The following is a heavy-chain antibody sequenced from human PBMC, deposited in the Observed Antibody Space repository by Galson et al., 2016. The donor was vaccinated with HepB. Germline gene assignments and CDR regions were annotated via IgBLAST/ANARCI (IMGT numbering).Heavy chain of an antibody. CDR3: ARGRIAVAGSEAY. J-gene: IGHJ4*02. CDR1: GSTFSNFG. D-gene: IGHD6-19*01. CDR2: ISSNNGDA. Sequence: SVKVSCKASGSTFSNFGISWVRQAPGQGLEWMGWISSNNGDANYARNFQGKVTMTTDTSTATAYLEVTNLTADDTAVYYCARGRIAVAGSEAYWGQGTLVTVSP. V-gene: IGHV1-18*01.